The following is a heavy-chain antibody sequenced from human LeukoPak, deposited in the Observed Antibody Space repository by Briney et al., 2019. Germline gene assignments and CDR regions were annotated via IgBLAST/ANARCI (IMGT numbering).Heavy chain of an antibody. CDR2: IFGDGSA. V-gene: IGHV4-4*07. CDR3: ARYYYGSGSYQPTGDY. J-gene: IGHJ4*02. Sequence: SETLSLTCNVSGGSINNYYWNWIRQPAGKGLEWIGRIFGDGSANYNPSLKSRVTMSVDTSKNQFSLKLISLTAADTAVYYCARYYYGSGSYQPTGDYWGQGTLVTVSS. D-gene: IGHD3-10*01. CDR1: GGSINNYY.